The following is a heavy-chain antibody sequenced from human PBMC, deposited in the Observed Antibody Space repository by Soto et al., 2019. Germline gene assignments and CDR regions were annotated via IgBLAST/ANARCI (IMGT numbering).Heavy chain of an antibody. Sequence: SETLSLTCTVSGYSISSGYYWGWIRQPPGKGLEWIGSIYHSGSTYYNPSLKSRVTISVDTSKNQFSLKLSSVTAADTAVYYCARDFTWGSGSYYDAFDIWGQGTMVTVSS. D-gene: IGHD1-26*01. V-gene: IGHV4-38-2*02. J-gene: IGHJ3*02. CDR1: GYSISSGYY. CDR2: IYHSGST. CDR3: ARDFTWGSGSYYDAFDI.